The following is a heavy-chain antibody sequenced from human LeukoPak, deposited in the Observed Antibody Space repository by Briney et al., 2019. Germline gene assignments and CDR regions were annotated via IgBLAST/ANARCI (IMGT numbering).Heavy chain of an antibody. CDR1: GYSISSGYY. CDR2: IYHSGST. J-gene: IGHJ4*02. D-gene: IGHD3-10*01. CDR3: ARDYAHVLLWFGEGGGFDY. V-gene: IGHV4-38-2*02. Sequence: PSETLSLTCTVSGYSISSGYYWGWIRQPPGKGLEWIGSIYHSGSTYYNPSLKSRVTISVDTSKNQFSLKLSSLTAADTAVYYCARDYAHVLLWFGEGGGFDYWGQGTLVTVSS.